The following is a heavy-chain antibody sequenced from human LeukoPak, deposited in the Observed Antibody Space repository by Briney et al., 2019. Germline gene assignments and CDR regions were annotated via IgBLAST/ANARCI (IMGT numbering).Heavy chain of an antibody. CDR3: ARGGPAGGYYYYYMDV. V-gene: IGHV3-21*01. CDR2: ISSSSSYI. J-gene: IGHJ6*03. CDR1: GFTFSSYS. Sequence: GGSLRLSCAASGFTFSSYSMNWVRQAPGKGLEWVSSISSSSSYIYYADSVKGRFTISRDNAKNSLYLQMNSLRAEDTAVYYCARGGPAGGYYYYYMDVWGKGTTVTVSS. D-gene: IGHD1-26*01.